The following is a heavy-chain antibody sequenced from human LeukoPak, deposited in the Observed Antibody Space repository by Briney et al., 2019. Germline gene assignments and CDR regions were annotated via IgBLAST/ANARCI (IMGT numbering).Heavy chain of an antibody. Sequence: GGSLRLSCAASGFTFVGYAMSWVRQAPGKGPEWVSLISGSGDAYDADSVQGRFTISRDNSKNTLYLQMNSLRAEDTAVYYCVKDGHYPDNSGYYYEDSWGQGTLVTVSS. J-gene: IGHJ4*02. CDR1: GFTFVGYA. D-gene: IGHD3-22*01. V-gene: IGHV3-23*01. CDR3: VKDGHYPDNSGYYYEDS. CDR2: ISGSGDA.